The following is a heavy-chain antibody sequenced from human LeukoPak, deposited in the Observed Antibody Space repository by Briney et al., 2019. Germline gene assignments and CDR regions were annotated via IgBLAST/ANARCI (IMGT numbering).Heavy chain of an antibody. Sequence: SVKVSFKASGGTFSSYAISWVRPAPGQGLEWMGRIIPILGIANYAQKFQGRVTITADKSTSIAYMELSSLRSEDKAVYYCARAGGCSSTSCYGLGSNWFDPWGQGTLVTVSS. CDR1: GGTFSSYA. CDR3: ARAGGCSSTSCYGLGSNWFDP. J-gene: IGHJ5*02. CDR2: IIPILGIA. V-gene: IGHV1-69*04. D-gene: IGHD2-2*01.